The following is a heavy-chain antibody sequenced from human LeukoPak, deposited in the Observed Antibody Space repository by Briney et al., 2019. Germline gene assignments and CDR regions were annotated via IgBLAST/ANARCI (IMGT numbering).Heavy chain of an antibody. D-gene: IGHD1-26*01. CDR3: ARASRAATPGRQFDY. V-gene: IGHV1-18*01. CDR2: ISTYNGNT. J-gene: IGHJ4*02. CDR1: SYTFTSYG. Sequence: ASVKVSCKASSYTFTSYGISWVRQAPGQGLEWMGWISTYNGNTNYAQKLQGRVTMTTGTSTSTAYMELRSLRSDDTAVYYCARASRAATPGRQFDYWGQGTLVTVSS.